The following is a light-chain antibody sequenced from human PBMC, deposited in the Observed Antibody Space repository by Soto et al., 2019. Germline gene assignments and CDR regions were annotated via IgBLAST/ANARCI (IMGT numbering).Light chain of an antibody. J-gene: IGKJ5*01. CDR1: QSVLSRSNNKDY. CDR2: WAS. CDR3: QHYYSAPIP. Sequence: DIVMTRSPESLAVSLGERATINCKSSQSVLSRSNNKDYLAWFQQKPGQPPKLLIYWASIREYGVPDRFSGSGSGTDFALTNSSLQAEDVAVYFCQHYYSAPIPFGQGTRLEI. V-gene: IGKV4-1*01.